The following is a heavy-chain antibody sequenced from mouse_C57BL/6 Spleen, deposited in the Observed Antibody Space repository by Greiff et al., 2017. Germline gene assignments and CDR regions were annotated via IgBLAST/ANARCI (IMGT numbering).Heavy chain of an antibody. Sequence: LVESGAELVRPGASVKLSCKASGYTFTGYYINWVKQRPGQGLEWIARIYPGSGNTYYNEKFKGKATLTAEKSSSTAYMQLSSLTSEDSAVYFCGIYYGNPHWYFDVWGTGTTVTVSS. CDR1: GYTFTGYY. CDR2: IYPGSGNT. D-gene: IGHD2-1*01. CDR3: GIYYGNPHWYFDV. V-gene: IGHV1-76*01. J-gene: IGHJ1*03.